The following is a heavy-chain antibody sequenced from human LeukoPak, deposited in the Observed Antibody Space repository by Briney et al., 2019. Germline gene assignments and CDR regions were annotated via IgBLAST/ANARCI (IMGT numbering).Heavy chain of an antibody. V-gene: IGHV3-30*02. D-gene: IGHD6-19*01. CDR2: IRYDGSNK. CDR1: GFTFSSYG. Sequence: GGSLRLSCAASGFTFSSYGMHWVRQAPGKGLEWVAFIRYDGSNKYYADSVKGRFTISRDNSKNTLYLQMNSLRAEDTAVYYCAREYSSGWYSGYWGQGTLVTVSS. CDR3: AREYSSGWYSGY. J-gene: IGHJ4*02.